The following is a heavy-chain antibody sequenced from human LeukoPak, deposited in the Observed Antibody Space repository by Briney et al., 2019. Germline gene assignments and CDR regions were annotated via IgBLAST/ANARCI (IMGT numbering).Heavy chain of an antibody. CDR3: ARGSIVGAKTLGFGAFDI. Sequence: ASVKVSCKASGYTFTSYYMHWVRQAPGQGLEWMGIINPSGGSTSYSQKFQGRVTMTRDTSTSTVYMELSSLRSEDTAVYYCARGSIVGAKTLGFGAFDIWGQGTMVTVSS. CDR1: GYTFTSYY. J-gene: IGHJ3*02. CDR2: INPSGGST. V-gene: IGHV1-46*01. D-gene: IGHD1-26*01.